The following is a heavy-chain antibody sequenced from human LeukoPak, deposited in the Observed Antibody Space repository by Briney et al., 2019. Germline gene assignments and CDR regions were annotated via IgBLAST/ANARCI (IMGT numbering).Heavy chain of an antibody. Sequence: PGGSLRLSCAASGFTFSSYWMHWVRQAPGKGLVWVSRINSDGSSTSYADSVKGRFTISRDNAKNTLYLQMSSLRAEDTAVYYCARDPNYYYMDVWGKGTTVTASS. J-gene: IGHJ6*03. CDR1: GFTFSSYW. V-gene: IGHV3-74*01. CDR2: INSDGSST. CDR3: ARDPNYYYMDV.